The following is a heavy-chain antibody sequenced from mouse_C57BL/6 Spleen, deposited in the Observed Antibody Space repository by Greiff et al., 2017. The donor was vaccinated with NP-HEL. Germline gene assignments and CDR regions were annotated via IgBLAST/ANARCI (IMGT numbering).Heavy chain of an antibody. D-gene: IGHD1-1*01. Sequence: QVQLKQSGAELVKPGASVKISCKASGYAFSSYWMNWVKQRPGKGLEWIGQIYPGDGDTNYNGKFKGKATLTADKSSSTAYMQLSSLTSEDSAVYFCAREGAYYYGSSNSFAYWGQGTLVTVSA. V-gene: IGHV1-80*01. CDR2: IYPGDGDT. CDR3: AREGAYYYGSSNSFAY. CDR1: GYAFSSYW. J-gene: IGHJ3*01.